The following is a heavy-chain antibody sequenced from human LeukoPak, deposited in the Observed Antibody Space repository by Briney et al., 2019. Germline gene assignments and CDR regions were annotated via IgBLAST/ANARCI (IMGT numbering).Heavy chain of an antibody. V-gene: IGHV3-74*01. Sequence: GGSLRLSCAASGFTFSSYWMHWVRQAPGKGLVWVSRINSDGSSTSYADSVKGRFTISRDNAKNSLYLQMNSLRAEDTALYYCAKDITTGIVGATGDAFDIWGQGTMVTVSS. CDR1: GFTFSSYW. CDR2: INSDGSST. CDR3: AKDITTGIVGATGDAFDI. J-gene: IGHJ3*02. D-gene: IGHD1-26*01.